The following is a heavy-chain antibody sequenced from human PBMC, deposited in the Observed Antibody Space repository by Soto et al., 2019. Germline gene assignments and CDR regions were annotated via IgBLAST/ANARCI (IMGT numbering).Heavy chain of an antibody. Sequence: GGSLRLSCAASGFTFSSYAMSWVRQAPGKGLEWVSAISGSGGSTYYADSMKGRFTISRDNSKNTLYLQMNSLRAEDTAVYYCAKAAGMYNWNDDFDYWGQGTLVTVSS. D-gene: IGHD1-20*01. CDR2: ISGSGGST. J-gene: IGHJ4*02. V-gene: IGHV3-23*01. CDR1: GFTFSSYA. CDR3: AKAAGMYNWNDDFDY.